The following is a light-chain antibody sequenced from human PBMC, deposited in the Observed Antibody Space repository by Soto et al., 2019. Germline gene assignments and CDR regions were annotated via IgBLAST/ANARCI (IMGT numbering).Light chain of an antibody. CDR2: GAS. V-gene: IGKV3-20*01. CDR3: QLGIT. J-gene: IGKJ3*01. Sequence: EIVLTQSPGTLSLSPGERATLSCRASQSVSSSYLAWYQQKPGQAPRLLIYGASSRATGIPDRFSGSGSGTDFTLTISRLEPEDFAVSYCQLGITFGPGPKVHIK. CDR1: QSVSSSY.